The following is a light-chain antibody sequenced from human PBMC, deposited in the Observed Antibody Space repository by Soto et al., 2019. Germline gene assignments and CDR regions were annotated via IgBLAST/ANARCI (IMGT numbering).Light chain of an antibody. V-gene: IGKV1-5*01. CDR1: QSISSW. CDR3: QKYNSDPWT. CDR2: DAS. J-gene: IGKJ1*01. Sequence: DIQMTQSPSTLSASVGDRVTITCRASQSISSWLAWYQQKPGKAPKLLIYDASSLQSGVPSRFSGSGSGTEFTLTISSLQPDDFATYYCQKYNSDPWTFGQGTKVEIK.